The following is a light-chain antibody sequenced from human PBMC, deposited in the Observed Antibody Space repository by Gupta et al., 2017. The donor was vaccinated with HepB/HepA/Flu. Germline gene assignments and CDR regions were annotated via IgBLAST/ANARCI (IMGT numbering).Light chain of an antibody. CDR1: SSNTGATYD. V-gene: IGLV1-40*01. Sequence: QSVPTQLPSASGAPGPWVPISRTWSSSNTGATYDVHWYQQLPGTAPKLLIYANINRPSVVPDRFSGSKSGTSASLAITGLQAEDDADYYCQSYDSRLRRVFGGGTKLTVL. CDR2: ANI. J-gene: IGLJ3*02. CDR3: QSYDSRLRRV.